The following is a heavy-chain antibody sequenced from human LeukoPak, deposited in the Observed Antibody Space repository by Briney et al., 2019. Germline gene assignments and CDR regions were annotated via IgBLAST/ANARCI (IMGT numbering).Heavy chain of an antibody. CDR3: AREGEYSSGWYLKYYFDY. V-gene: IGHV3-23*01. Sequence: GGSLRLSCAASGFTFSSYGMSWVRQAPGKGLEWVSAISGSGGSTYYADSVKGRFTISRDNSKNTLYLQMNSLRAEDTAVYYCAREGEYSSGWYLKYYFDYWGQGTLVTVSS. D-gene: IGHD6-19*01. CDR1: GFTFSSYG. J-gene: IGHJ4*02. CDR2: ISGSGGST.